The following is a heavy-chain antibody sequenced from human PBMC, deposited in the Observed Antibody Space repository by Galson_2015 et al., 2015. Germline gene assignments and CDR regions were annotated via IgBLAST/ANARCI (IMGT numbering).Heavy chain of an antibody. J-gene: IGHJ5*02. CDR2: FGPEDGET. V-gene: IGHV1-24*01. D-gene: IGHD2/OR15-2a*01. CDR1: GYTLTELS. CDR3: ATAWGERDPFLGGWFDP. Sequence: SVKVSCKVSGYTLTELSMHWVRQAPGKGLEWMGGFGPEDGETIYAQKFQGRVTMTEDTSTDTAYMELSSLRSEDTAVYYCATAWGERDPFLGGWFDPWGQGTLVTVSS.